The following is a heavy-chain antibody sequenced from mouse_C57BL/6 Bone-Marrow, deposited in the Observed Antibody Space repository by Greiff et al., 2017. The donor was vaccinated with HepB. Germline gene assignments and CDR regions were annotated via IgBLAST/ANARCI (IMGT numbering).Heavy chain of an antibody. CDR1: GYTFTSYW. CDR2: INPSNGGT. CDR3: ARDYYGSSLYYAMDY. D-gene: IGHD1-1*01. Sequence: VQLQQSGTELVKPGASVKLSCKASGYTFTSYWMHWVKQRPGQGLEWIGNINPSNGGTNYNEKFKSKATLTVDKSSSTAYMQLSSLTSEDSAVYYCARDYYGSSLYYAMDYWGQGTSVTVSS. J-gene: IGHJ4*01. V-gene: IGHV1-53*01.